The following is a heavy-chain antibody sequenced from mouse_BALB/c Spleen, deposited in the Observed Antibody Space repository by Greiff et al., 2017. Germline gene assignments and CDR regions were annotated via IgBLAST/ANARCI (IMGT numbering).Heavy chain of an antibody. J-gene: IGHJ3*01. Sequence: QVQLQQSGAELVKPGASVKLSCKASGYTFTSYWMHWVKQRPGQGLEWIGEIDPSDSYTNYNQKFKGKATLTVDKSSSTAYMQLSSLTSEDSAVYYCARFYGAWFAYWGQGTLVTVSA. CDR3: ARFYGAWFAY. D-gene: IGHD1-1*02. CDR1: GYTFTSYW. V-gene: IGHV1-69*02. CDR2: IDPSDSYT.